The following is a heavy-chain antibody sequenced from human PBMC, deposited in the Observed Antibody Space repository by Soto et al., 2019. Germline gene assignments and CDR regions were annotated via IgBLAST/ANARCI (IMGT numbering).Heavy chain of an antibody. V-gene: IGHV4-59*01. CDR3: ARDHDYGYYGMDV. Sequence: SETLSLTCTVSGGSISSYYWSWIRQPPGKGLEWIGYIYYSGSTNYNPSLKSRVTISVDTSKNQFSLKLSSVTAADTAVYYCARDHDYGYYGMDVWGQGTTVTVSS. CDR2: IYYSGST. D-gene: IGHD4-17*01. J-gene: IGHJ6*02. CDR1: GGSISSYY.